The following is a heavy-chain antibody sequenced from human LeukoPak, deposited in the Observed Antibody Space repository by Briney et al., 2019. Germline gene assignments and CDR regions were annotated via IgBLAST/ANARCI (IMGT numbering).Heavy chain of an antibody. Sequence: GGSLRLSFAASGFTFSSYWMSWVRQAPGKGLEWVANIKQDGSEKYYVDSVKGRFTISRDNAKNSLYLQMNSLRVEDTAVYYCARDSVHGYYDSSGYSALIDYWGQGTLVTVSS. CDR1: GFTFSSYW. V-gene: IGHV3-7*01. CDR2: IKQDGSEK. J-gene: IGHJ4*02. CDR3: ARDSVHGYYDSSGYSALIDY. D-gene: IGHD3-22*01.